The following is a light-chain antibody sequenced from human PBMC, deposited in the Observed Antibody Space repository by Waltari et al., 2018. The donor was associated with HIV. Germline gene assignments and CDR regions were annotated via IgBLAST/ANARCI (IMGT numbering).Light chain of an antibody. CDR1: NIADTTS. CDR2: DDR. J-gene: IGLJ2*01. V-gene: IGLV3-21*02. CDR3: QVWDGRGDPVI. Sequence: SCVLTQPPSVSVDPGQTVRVTCWGNNIADTTSAHGYRLNPGQAPVVVIYDDRDRPSGIPDRFSGSSSGDTATLTISRAEAGDEADYYCQVWDGRGDPVIFGGGTKLAVV.